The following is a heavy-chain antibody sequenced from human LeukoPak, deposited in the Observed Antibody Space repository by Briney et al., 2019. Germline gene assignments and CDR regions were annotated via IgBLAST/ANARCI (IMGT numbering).Heavy chain of an antibody. J-gene: IGHJ5*02. Sequence: ASVKVSCKASGYTFTSYYMHWVRQAPGQGLDWMGIINPSGGSTSYAQKFQGRVTMTRDTSTSTVYMELSGLRSEDTAVYYCARGGKRWLQPNWFDPWGQGTLVTVSS. CDR1: GYTFTSYY. V-gene: IGHV1-46*01. CDR3: ARGGKRWLQPNWFDP. CDR2: INPSGGST. D-gene: IGHD5-24*01.